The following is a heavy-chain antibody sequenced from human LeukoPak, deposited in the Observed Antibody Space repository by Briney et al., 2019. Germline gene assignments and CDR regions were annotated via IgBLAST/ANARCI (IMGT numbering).Heavy chain of an antibody. D-gene: IGHD2-15*01. J-gene: IGHJ4*02. Sequence: PGGSLRLSCAVSGFTFSGFWMSWSRQAPGKGLEWVASINSDGSEGYYADVVKGRFTISRDNAKNSLYLQINSLRAEDTAVYYCVKQLGYCSDGSCYFPYWGQGTLVTVSS. CDR1: GFTFSGFW. CDR2: INSDGSEG. V-gene: IGHV3-7*03. CDR3: VKQLGYCSDGSCYFPY.